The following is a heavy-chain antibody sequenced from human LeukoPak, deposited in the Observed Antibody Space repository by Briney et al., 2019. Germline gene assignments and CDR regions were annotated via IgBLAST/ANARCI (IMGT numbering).Heavy chain of an antibody. J-gene: IGHJ4*02. CDR3: ARADCDY. Sequence: GGSLRLSCVGSGFNFNIYSMNWVRQAPGKGLEWLSYISSSSNIIKYADSVQGRFTISRDNGKNTVFLQLNSLRTEDTAVYYCARADCDYWGQGVLVAVSS. V-gene: IGHV3-48*01. CDR2: ISSSSNII. CDR1: GFNFNIYS.